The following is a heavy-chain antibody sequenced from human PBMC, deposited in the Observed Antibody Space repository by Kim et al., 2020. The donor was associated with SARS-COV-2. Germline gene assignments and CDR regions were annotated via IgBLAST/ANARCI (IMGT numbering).Heavy chain of an antibody. CDR1: GGSFSGYY. Sequence: SETLSLTCAVYGGSFSGYYWSWIRQPPGKGLERVWDINLSGSTNYYQYLKSRRTISVDTSKNQFSLKLSSVTAADTAVYYCAARPKYSSSTSCYRFDYCGQETLVTVSS. D-gene: IGHD2-2*01. V-gene: IGHV4-34*01. CDR2: INLSGST. CDR3: AARPKYSSSTSCYRFDY. J-gene: IGHJ4*02.